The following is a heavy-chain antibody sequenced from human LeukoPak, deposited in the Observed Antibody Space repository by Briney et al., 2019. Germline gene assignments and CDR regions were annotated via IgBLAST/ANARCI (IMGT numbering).Heavy chain of an antibody. D-gene: IGHD6-19*01. Sequence: SETPSLTCTVSGGSISSYYWSWIRQPPGKGLEWIGYIYYSGSTNYNPSLKSRVTISVDTSKNQFSLKLSSVTAADTAVYYCARGNQWLGQIDYWGQGTLVTVSS. CDR1: GGSISSYY. V-gene: IGHV4-59*01. CDR2: IYYSGST. J-gene: IGHJ4*02. CDR3: ARGNQWLGQIDY.